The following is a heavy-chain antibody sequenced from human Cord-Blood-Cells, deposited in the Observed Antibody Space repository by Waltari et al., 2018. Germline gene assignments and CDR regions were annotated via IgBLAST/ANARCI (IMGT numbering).Heavy chain of an antibody. Sequence: EVQLLESGGGLVQPGGSLRLSCAASGFTFSSYAMSWVRQAPGKGLEWGSAISGSGGSTYYADSVKGRFTISRDNSKNTLYLQMNSLRAEDTAVYYCAKGGQLVRDAFDIWGQGTMVTVSS. CDR3: AKGGQLVRDAFDI. CDR1: GFTFSSYA. V-gene: IGHV3-23*01. J-gene: IGHJ3*02. CDR2: ISGSGGST. D-gene: IGHD6-13*01.